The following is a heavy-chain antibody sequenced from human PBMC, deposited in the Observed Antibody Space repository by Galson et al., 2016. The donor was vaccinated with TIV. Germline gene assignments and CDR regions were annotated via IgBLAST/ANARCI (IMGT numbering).Heavy chain of an antibody. CDR2: IKPNRGDT. Sequence: SVKVSCKASGYKFIGYHVHWVRQAPGQGLEWMGWIKPNRGDTNVAQKFQGRVTMTRDTSITTAYLELSGLRSDDTAVYYCARGFGVLTGNYLPKDFDYWGQGTLVTVSS. J-gene: IGHJ4*02. V-gene: IGHV1-2*02. D-gene: IGHD3-9*01. CDR1: GYKFIGYH. CDR3: ARGFGVLTGNYLPKDFDY.